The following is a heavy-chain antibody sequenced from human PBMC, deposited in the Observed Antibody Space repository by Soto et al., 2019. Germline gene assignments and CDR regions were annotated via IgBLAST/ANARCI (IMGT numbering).Heavy chain of an antibody. CDR1: GYTFSDYY. CDR3: ASLYDMWSGYLSPVDY. Sequence: QVQLVESGGDLVKPGGSLRLSCAASGYTFSDYYMSWIRQAPGKGLEWISYIDTSGTKIYYADSVKGRFTITRDNAKNSLYLEMNSLRDEDTAAYYCASLYDMWSGYLSPVDYWGQGTLVTVSS. J-gene: IGHJ4*02. D-gene: IGHD3-3*01. CDR2: IDTSGTKI. V-gene: IGHV3-11*01.